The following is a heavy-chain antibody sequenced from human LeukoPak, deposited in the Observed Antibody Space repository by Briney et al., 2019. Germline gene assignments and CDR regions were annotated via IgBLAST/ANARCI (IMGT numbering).Heavy chain of an antibody. CDR1: GFTFDDYG. CDR3: AAGGYGPHYFDY. D-gene: IGHD5-12*01. V-gene: IGHV3-20*04. Sequence: GGSLRLSCAASGFTFDDYGMSWVRQAPGKGLEWVSGINWNGGSTGYADSVKGRFTISRDNAKNSLYLQMNSLRAEDTAVYYCAAGGYGPHYFDYWGQGTLVTVSS. J-gene: IGHJ4*02. CDR2: INWNGGST.